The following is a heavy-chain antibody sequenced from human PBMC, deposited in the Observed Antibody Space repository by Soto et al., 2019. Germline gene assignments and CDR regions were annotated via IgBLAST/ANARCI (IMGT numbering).Heavy chain of an antibody. CDR2: ISTYNGNT. CDR1: GYTFITYG. V-gene: IGHV1-18*01. D-gene: IGHD3-22*01. CDR3: ARGPTDYYDNSDNYFLDY. J-gene: IGHJ4*02. Sequence: QVQLVQSGAEVNKPGASVKVSCKASGYTFITYGVSWVRQAPGQGLDWLGWISTYNGNTRYAERLQGRVTMTTDTSTNTAYMELRNLRSDDTAVYYCARGPTDYYDNSDNYFLDYWGQGTLVTVAS.